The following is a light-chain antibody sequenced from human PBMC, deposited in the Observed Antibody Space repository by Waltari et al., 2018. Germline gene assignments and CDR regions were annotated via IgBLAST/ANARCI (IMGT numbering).Light chain of an antibody. V-gene: IGKV2-28*01. J-gene: IGKJ5*01. Sequence: DIVMTQSPLSLPVTPGEPASISCRSSQSLLHSNGYNHLDWYQQKPGYYPQLLIYLGSNRACGFPDRFSGRVSGTYFTLIISRVEAEDVVVYYCMQALQTPRIPFGHGTRLEIK. CDR2: LGS. CDR1: QSLLHSNGYNH. CDR3: MQALQTPRIP.